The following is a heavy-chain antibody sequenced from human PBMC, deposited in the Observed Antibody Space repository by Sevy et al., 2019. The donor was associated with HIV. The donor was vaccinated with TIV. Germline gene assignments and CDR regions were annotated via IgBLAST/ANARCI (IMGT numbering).Heavy chain of an antibody. V-gene: IGHV3-30-3*01. CDR1: GFTFRTYA. Sequence: GGCLRLSCAASGFTFRTYAFHWVRQAPGRGLEWIGLISSNGDNGLYATSVRGRFTISRDNSMNILYLQMTSLTPDDTAVYYCARGPEWELTSFLSHWGQGTLVTVSS. D-gene: IGHD1-26*01. J-gene: IGHJ4*02. CDR3: ARGPEWELTSFLSH. CDR2: ISSNGDNG.